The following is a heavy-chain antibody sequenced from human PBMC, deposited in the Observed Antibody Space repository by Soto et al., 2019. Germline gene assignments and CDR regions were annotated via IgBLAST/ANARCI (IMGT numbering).Heavy chain of an antibody. CDR2: ITVNGIT. CDR3: ARESGENWTYEAH. CDR1: GAYVSDFS. V-gene: IGHV4-4*07. D-gene: IGHD1-7*01. Sequence: TVSGAYVSDFSWSWIRQPAGKGLEWIGRITVNGITQYTPSFRSRVTMSMDTSRNQFSLNLQSATAADTALYYCARESGENWTYEAHWGQGTLVTGSS. J-gene: IGHJ1*01.